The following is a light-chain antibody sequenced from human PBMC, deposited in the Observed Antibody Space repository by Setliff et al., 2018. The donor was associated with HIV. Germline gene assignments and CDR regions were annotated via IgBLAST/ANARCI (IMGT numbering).Light chain of an antibody. CDR1: SSDVGGYNY. CDR3: SSYTSSITFYV. CDR2: DVS. Sequence: QSVLPQPASVSGSPGQSITISCTGTSSDVGGYNYVSWYQQHPGKAPKLMIYDVSDRPSGVSNRFSGSKSGNTASLTISGLQAEDEADYYCSSYTSSITFYVFGTGTKVTVL. V-gene: IGLV2-14*03. J-gene: IGLJ1*01.